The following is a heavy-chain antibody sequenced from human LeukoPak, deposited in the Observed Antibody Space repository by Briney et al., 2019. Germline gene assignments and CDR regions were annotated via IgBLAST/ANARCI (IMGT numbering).Heavy chain of an antibody. CDR3: TREDYDSSGYYLDY. CDR2: IRSKAYGGTT. Sequence: PGRSLRLSCTASGFTFGDYAMSWFRQAPGKGLEWVGFIRSKAYGGTTEYAASVKGRFTITRDDSKSIAYLLMNSLKTEDTTVYYCTREDYDSSGYYLDYWGQGTLVTVSS. CDR1: GFTFGDYA. D-gene: IGHD3-22*01. V-gene: IGHV3-49*03. J-gene: IGHJ4*02.